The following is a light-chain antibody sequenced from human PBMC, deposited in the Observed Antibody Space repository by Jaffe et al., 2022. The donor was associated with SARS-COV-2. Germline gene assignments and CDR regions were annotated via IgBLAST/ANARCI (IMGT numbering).Light chain of an antibody. CDR2: DDT. J-gene: IGLJ3*02. Sequence: QSVLTQPPSVSGAPGQRVIISCTGSSSNIGAGYDVHWYQQVPGTAPKLLIFDDTSRPSGVPDRFSGSRSGTSASLAITGLQPEDEADYYCQSFDSSLRVYWVFGGGTKLTVL. V-gene: IGLV1-40*01. CDR1: SSNIGAGYD. CDR3: QSFDSSLRVYWV.